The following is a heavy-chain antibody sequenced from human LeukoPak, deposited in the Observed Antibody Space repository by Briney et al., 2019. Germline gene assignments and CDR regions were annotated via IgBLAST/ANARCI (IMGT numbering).Heavy chain of an antibody. V-gene: IGHV3-23*01. Sequence: GGSLRLSCVVSGFTLSSYAMSWVRQAPGKGLEWVSAISGTGDNTYFADSVKGRFTISRDNSRNTVYLQMNSLRAEDTAVYYWAKEGGDFWGGYFLAWGQGTLVTVSS. J-gene: IGHJ5*02. CDR3: AKEGGDFWGGYFLA. D-gene: IGHD3-3*01. CDR2: ISGTGDNT. CDR1: GFTLSSYA.